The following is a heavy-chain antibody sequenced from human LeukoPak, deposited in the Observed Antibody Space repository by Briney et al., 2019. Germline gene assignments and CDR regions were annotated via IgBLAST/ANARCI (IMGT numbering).Heavy chain of an antibody. Sequence: NHGESLKISCKTSGYNFNTYWIAWVRQMPGKGLECMGIIYPGDSDTRYSPSFQGQVTISADKSVGTAYLQWSSLKASDTAMYYCARLTTVTSPFDYWGQGTLVTVSS. CDR1: GYNFNTYW. J-gene: IGHJ4*02. CDR3: ARLTTVTSPFDY. V-gene: IGHV5-51*01. D-gene: IGHD4-17*01. CDR2: IYPGDSDT.